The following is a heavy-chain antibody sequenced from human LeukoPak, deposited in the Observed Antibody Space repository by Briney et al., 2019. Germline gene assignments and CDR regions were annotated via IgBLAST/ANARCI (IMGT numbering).Heavy chain of an antibody. CDR2: INPRGGST. CDR1: GYTFTSYY. J-gene: IGHJ3*02. CDR3: ARASTVTTLSFCDI. V-gene: IGHV1-46*01. D-gene: IGHD4-17*01. Sequence: ASVKVSCKASGYTFTSYYMHWMRQAPGQGPEWMGIINPRGGSTDYAQKFQGRVTITADKSTSTAYMELSSLRSEDTAVYYCARASTVTTLSFCDIWGQGTMVTVSS.